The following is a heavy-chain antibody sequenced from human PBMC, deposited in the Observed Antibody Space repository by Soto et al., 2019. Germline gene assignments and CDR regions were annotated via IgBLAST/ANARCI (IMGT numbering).Heavy chain of an antibody. V-gene: IGHV4-4*02. Sequence: QVQLQESGPGLVKPSGTLSLTCAVPGGSISSSNWWSWVRQPPGKGLEGIGEIYHSGSTNYNPSLKGRVTITVVKSKNQFFLKLSSVTAADTAVYYCARGGYDIPGLDPWGQGTLVTVSS. CDR3: ARGGYDIPGLDP. D-gene: IGHD3-9*01. CDR2: IYHSGST. J-gene: IGHJ5*02. CDR1: GGSISSSNW.